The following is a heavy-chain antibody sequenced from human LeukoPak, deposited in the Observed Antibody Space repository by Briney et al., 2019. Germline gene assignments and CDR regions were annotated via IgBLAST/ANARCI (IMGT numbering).Heavy chain of an antibody. CDR3: ARGGPTELLWFGELFPNWFDP. V-gene: IGHV1-8*01. J-gene: IGHJ5*02. Sequence: ASVKVSCKASGYTFTSYDINWVRQATGQGLEWMGWMNPNSGNTGYAQKFQGRVTMTRNTSISTAYMELSSLRSEDTAVYYCARGGPTELLWFGELFPNWFDPWGQGTLVTVSS. D-gene: IGHD3-10*01. CDR1: GYTFTSYD. CDR2: MNPNSGNT.